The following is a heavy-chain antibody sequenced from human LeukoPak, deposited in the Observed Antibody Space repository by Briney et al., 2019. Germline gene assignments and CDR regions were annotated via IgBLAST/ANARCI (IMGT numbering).Heavy chain of an antibody. CDR3: ARKKDSSSWYDY. V-gene: IGHV4-39*01. J-gene: IGHJ4*02. D-gene: IGHD6-13*01. CDR1: DGSISSSSYY. CDR2: IYYSGST. Sequence: PSETLSLTCTVSDGSISSSSYYWGWIRQPPGKGLEWIGSIYYSGSTYYNPSLKSRVTISVDTSKKQFSLKLSSVTAADTAVYYCARKKDSSSWYDYWGQGTLVTVSS.